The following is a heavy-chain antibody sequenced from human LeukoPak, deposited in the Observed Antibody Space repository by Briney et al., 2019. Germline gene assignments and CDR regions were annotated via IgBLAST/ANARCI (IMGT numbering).Heavy chain of an antibody. J-gene: IGHJ4*02. D-gene: IGHD3-16*02. V-gene: IGHV3-7*01. CDR1: GFTFSGYW. Sequence: GGSLRLSCAASGFTFSGYWMTWVRQAPGKGLEWVANIKQDGSEKYYVDSVKGRFTISRDNAKNSLFLQMNTLIADDTAVYYCARSALGELSLLSYWGQGTLVTVSS. CDR3: ARSALGELSLLSY. CDR2: IKQDGSEK.